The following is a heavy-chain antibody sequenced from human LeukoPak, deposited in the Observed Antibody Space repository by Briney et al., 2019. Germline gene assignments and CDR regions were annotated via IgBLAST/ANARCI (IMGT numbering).Heavy chain of an antibody. Sequence: SETLSLTCTVSGGSISSYYWSWIRQPPGKGLEWIGYIYYSGSTNYNPSLKSRVTISVDTSKNQFSLKLSSVTAADTAVYYCARGPSYDGAGYWGQGTLVTVSS. V-gene: IGHV4-59*12. CDR2: IYYSGST. J-gene: IGHJ4*02. CDR1: GGSISSYY. CDR3: ARGPSYDGAGY. D-gene: IGHD4-17*01.